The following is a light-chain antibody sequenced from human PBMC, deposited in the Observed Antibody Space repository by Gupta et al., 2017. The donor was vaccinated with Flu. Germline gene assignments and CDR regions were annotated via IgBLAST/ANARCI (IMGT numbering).Light chain of an antibody. CDR2: AAS. CDR3: QQSYSTPQT. Sequence: DIQMPQPPSSLPASVGDRVTITCRASQSISSYLNWYQQKPGKAPKLLIYAASSLQSGVPSRFSGSGSGTDFTLTISSLQPEDVATYYCQQSYSTPQTFGQGTKVEIK. CDR1: QSISSY. J-gene: IGKJ1*01. V-gene: IGKV1-39*01.